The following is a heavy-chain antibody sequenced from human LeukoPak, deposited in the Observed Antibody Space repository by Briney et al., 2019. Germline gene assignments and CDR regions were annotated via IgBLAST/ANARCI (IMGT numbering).Heavy chain of an antibody. CDR2: IFYSGDT. CDR1: GGSITTYY. D-gene: IGHD2-15*01. CDR3: ARDCSGGRCYNGIAAGMDV. Sequence: PSETLSLTCTVSGGSITTYYWSWIRQPPGKGLEWIGYIFYSGDTNYNPSLKSRVTMSVDTSKNQLSLNLSSVTAADTAAYYCARDCSGGRCYNGIAAGMDVWGQGTTVTVSS. J-gene: IGHJ6*02. V-gene: IGHV4-59*01.